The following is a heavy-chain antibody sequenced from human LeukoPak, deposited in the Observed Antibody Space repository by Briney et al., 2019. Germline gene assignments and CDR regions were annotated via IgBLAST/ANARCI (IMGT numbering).Heavy chain of an antibody. CDR1: GFIFDDYG. J-gene: IGHJ4*02. D-gene: IGHD6-13*01. V-gene: IGHV3-43*02. Sequence: PGGSLRLSCAASGFIFDDYGMHWVRQAPGKGLEWVSLISGDGGTTYYADSVKGRFTISRDNSKNSLYLQMNSLRTEDTALYYCAKDIYSSTWASEDYWGQGTLATLSS. CDR3: AKDIYSSTWASEDY. CDR2: ISGDGGTT.